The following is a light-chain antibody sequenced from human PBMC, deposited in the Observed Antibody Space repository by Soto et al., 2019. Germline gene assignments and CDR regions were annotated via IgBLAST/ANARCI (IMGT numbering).Light chain of an antibody. CDR1: SSDVGGYVY. CDR3: SSYTSSSTYV. CDR2: AVS. V-gene: IGLV2-14*03. Sequence: QSALTQPASVSGSPGQSITISCTGTSSDVGGYVYVSWYQQRPGKAPELMIYAVSNRPAGVSNRFSGSKSGNTASLTISGLQAEDEADYYGSSYTSSSTYVFGTGTKVTVL. J-gene: IGLJ1*01.